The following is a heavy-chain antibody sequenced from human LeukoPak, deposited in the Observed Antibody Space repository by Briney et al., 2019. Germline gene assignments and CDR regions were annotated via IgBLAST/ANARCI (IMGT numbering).Heavy chain of an antibody. CDR2: IIPIFGTA. V-gene: IGHV1-69*05. Sequence: GASVKVSCKASGGTFSSYAISWVRQAPGQGLEWMGRIIPIFGTANYAQKFQGRVTITTDESTSTAYMELSSLRSEDTAVYYCASGSHRTYLGNWGQGTLVTVSS. CDR3: ASGSHRTYLGN. CDR1: GGTFSSYA. D-gene: IGHD1-26*01. J-gene: IGHJ4*02.